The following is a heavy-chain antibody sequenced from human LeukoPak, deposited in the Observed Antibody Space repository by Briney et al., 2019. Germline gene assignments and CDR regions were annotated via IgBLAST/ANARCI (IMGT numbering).Heavy chain of an antibody. J-gene: IGHJ6*03. CDR3: ARVGGEQQLVQDYYYYMDV. V-gene: IGHV4-4*02. CDR1: GGSMSSSNW. D-gene: IGHD6-13*01. CDR2: IYHSGST. Sequence: SGTLSLTCDVSGGSMSSSNWWSWVRQPPGKGLEWIGEIYHSGSTNYNPSLKSRVTISVDKSKNQFSLKLSSVTAADTAVYYCARVGGEQQLVQDYYYYMDVWGKGTTVTVSS.